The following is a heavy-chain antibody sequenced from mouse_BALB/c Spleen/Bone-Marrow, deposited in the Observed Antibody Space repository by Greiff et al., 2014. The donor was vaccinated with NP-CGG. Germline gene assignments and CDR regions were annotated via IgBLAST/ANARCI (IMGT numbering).Heavy chain of an antibody. J-gene: IGHJ3*01. Sequence: EVKLMESGGDLVRPGGSLKLSCAASGFTFSSYDMSWVRQTPDKRLEWVATIGGGGSYTYYPDSVKGRFTISRDNAKNTLYLQMSSLKSEDTAMYYCSRLSYDYDGAWFAYWGQGTLVTVSA. CDR2: IGGGGSYT. V-gene: IGHV5-6*01. CDR3: SRLSYDYDGAWFAY. CDR1: GFTFSSYD. D-gene: IGHD2-4*01.